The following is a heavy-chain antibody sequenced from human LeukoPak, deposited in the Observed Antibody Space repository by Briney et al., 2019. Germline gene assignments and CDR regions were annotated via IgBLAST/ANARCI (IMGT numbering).Heavy chain of an antibody. V-gene: IGHV3-23*01. D-gene: IGHD5-12*01. CDR2: ISGSDDGT. CDR1: GFTFSSYA. Sequence: GGSLRLSCAASGFTFSSYAMSWVRQAPGKGLEWVSAISGSDDGTYYADSVKGRFTVSRDNSKNTLYLQMKSLRAEDTAVYYCAKGGGYEAQYYYYYLDVWGKGTTVTISS. CDR3: AKGGGYEAQYYYYYLDV. J-gene: IGHJ6*03.